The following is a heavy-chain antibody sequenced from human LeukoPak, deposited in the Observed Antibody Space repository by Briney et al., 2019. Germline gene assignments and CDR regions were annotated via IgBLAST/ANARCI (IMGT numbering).Heavy chain of an antibody. CDR3: AKGMVRGVILKGFDY. V-gene: IGHV3-23*01. Sequence: GGSLRLSCAASGFTFSSYGMSWVRQAPGKGLEWVSGIRAGGDNTYYADSVKGRFTISRDNSKNTLYLQMNSLRAENTAVYYCAKGMVRGVILKGFDYWGQGTLVTVSS. CDR2: IRAGGDNT. J-gene: IGHJ4*02. CDR1: GFTFSSYG. D-gene: IGHD3-10*01.